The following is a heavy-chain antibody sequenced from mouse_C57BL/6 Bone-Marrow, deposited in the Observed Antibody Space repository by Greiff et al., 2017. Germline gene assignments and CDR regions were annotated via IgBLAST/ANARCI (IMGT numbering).Heavy chain of an antibody. CDR1: GYTFTSYG. D-gene: IGHD4-1*01. J-gene: IGHJ3*01. V-gene: IGHV1-81*01. Sequence: QVQLQQSGAELARPGASVKLSCKASGYTFTSYGISWVKQRTGQGLEWSGEIYPRSGNTYYNEKFKGKATLTADKSSSTAYMELRSLTSENSAVYFCARDWWFAYWGQGTLVTVSA. CDR2: IYPRSGNT. CDR3: ARDWWFAY.